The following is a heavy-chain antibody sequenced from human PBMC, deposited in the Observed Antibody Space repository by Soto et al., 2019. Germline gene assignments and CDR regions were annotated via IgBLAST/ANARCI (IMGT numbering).Heavy chain of an antibody. CDR2: INHSGST. CDR1: SGSFSGYY. J-gene: IGHJ2*01. CDR3: ARGVVAVAGSFRYFDL. D-gene: IGHD6-19*01. Sequence: SETLSLTCAVYSGSFSGYYWSWIRQPPGKGLEWIGEINHSGSTNYNPSLKSRVTISVDTSKNQFSLKLSSVTAADTAVYYCARGVVAVAGSFRYFDLWGRGTLVTVSS. V-gene: IGHV4-34*01.